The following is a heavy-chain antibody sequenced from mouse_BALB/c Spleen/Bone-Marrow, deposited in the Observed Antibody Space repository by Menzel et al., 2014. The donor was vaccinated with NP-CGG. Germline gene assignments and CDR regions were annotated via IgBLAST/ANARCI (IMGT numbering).Heavy chain of an antibody. D-gene: IGHD2-1*01. Sequence: QVQLQQSGAELVRPGTSVKVSCKASGYAFTNYLIDWVKQRPGQGLKWIGVLNPGSGGTNYNEKFKGKATLTADKSSSSAYKQLSSLTSDDSAVYFCARRIYYAMGYWGQGTTLTVSS. J-gene: IGHJ2*01. CDR2: LNPGSGGT. CDR1: GYAFTNYL. V-gene: IGHV1-54*01. CDR3: ARRIYYAMGY.